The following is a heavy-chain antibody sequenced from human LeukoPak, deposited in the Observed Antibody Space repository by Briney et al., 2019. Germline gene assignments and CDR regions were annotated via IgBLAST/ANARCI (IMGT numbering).Heavy chain of an antibody. Sequence: ASVKVSCKPSGYTFSTYVINWVRQAPGPGLEWMGCINTKTGKPTYAPGFTGRFVFSLDTSVSTTYLQISSLKAEDTAIYYCARDISVTGFDYWGQGTLVTVSS. CDR2: INTKTGKP. J-gene: IGHJ4*02. D-gene: IGHD2-21*02. CDR1: GYTFSTYV. V-gene: IGHV7-4-1*02. CDR3: ARDISVTGFDY.